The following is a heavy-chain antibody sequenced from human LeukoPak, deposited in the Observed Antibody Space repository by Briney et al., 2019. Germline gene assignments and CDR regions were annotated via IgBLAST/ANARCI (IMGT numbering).Heavy chain of an antibody. CDR3: ARDPFNWSFDY. V-gene: IGHV1-2*06. J-gene: IGHJ4*02. CDR2: INPNSGGT. CDR1: GYTLTGYY. D-gene: IGHD1-1*01. Sequence: GASVKVSCKASGYTLTGYYMHWVRQAPGQGLEWMGRINPNSGGTNYAQKFQGRVTMTRDTSISTAYMELSRLRSDDTAVYYCARDPFNWSFDYWGQGTLVTVSS.